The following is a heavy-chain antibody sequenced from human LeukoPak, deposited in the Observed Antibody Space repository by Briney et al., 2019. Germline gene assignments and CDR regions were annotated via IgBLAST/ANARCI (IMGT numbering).Heavy chain of an antibody. CDR3: ARSTPGYSSGWPLDY. Sequence: KPSGTLSLTCAVSGGSISSSNRWSWVRPPPGKGLEWIGEIYHSGSSNYNPSLKSRVTISVDKSKNHFSLKLSSVTAADTAVYYCARSTPGYSSGWPLDYWGQGTLVTVSS. D-gene: IGHD6-19*01. CDR2: IYHSGSS. CDR1: GGSISSSNR. J-gene: IGHJ4*02. V-gene: IGHV4-4*02.